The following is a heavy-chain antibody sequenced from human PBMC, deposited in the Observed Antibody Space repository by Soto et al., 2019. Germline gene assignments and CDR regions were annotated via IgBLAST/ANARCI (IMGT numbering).Heavy chain of an antibody. CDR1: GGSISSGGYY. J-gene: IGHJ5*02. CDR3: ARGRIAAAYNWFDP. Sequence: SETLSLTCTVSGGSISSGGYYWSWIRQHPGKGLEWIGYIYYSGSTYYNPSLKSRVTISVDTSKNQFSLKLSSVTAADTAVYYCARGRIAAAYNWFDPRGQGTLVTVSS. CDR2: IYYSGST. D-gene: IGHD6-13*01. V-gene: IGHV4-31*03.